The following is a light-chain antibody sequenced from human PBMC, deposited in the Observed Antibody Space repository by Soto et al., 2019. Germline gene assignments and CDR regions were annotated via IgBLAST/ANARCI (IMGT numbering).Light chain of an antibody. CDR1: SSNIGSNY. Sequence: QSVLTQPPSVSAAPGQKVTISCSGSSSNIGSNYVSWYQHLPGTAPKLLIYDNNKRPSGIPDRFSGSKSGTSATLGITGLQTGDEAGYYCGTWDSSLSAGVFGGGTKLTVL. V-gene: IGLV1-51*01. CDR2: DNN. J-gene: IGLJ2*01. CDR3: GTWDSSLSAGV.